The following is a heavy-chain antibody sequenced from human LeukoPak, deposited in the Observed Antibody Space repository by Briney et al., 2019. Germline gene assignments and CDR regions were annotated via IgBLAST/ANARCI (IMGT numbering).Heavy chain of an antibody. Sequence: GGSLRLSCAASGFTFSSYAMHWVRHAPGKGLEWVAVISYDGSNKYYADSVKGRFTISRDNSKNTLYLQMNSMRAEDTAVYYCAGGYCSSTSCYANGPIDYWGQGTLVTVYS. D-gene: IGHD2-2*01. CDR3: AGGYCSSTSCYANGPIDY. J-gene: IGHJ4*02. V-gene: IGHV3-30*04. CDR1: GFTFSSYA. CDR2: ISYDGSNK.